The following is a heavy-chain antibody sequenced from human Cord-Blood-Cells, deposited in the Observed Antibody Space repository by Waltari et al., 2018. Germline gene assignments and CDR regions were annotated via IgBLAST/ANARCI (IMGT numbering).Heavy chain of an antibody. D-gene: IGHD2-15*01. CDR1: GYSFTSYW. CDR2: IYPDNSDT. V-gene: IGHV5-51*01. Sequence: EVQLVQSGAEVKKPGESLKISCKGSGYSFTSYWIGWLRQMPGKGLEWMGIIYPDNSDTRYNPSFQGQFTIAADKSISTAYLQWSSLEASDAAIYYCARHDLETATDYWGQGTLVTVSS. CDR3: ARHDLETATDY. J-gene: IGHJ4*02.